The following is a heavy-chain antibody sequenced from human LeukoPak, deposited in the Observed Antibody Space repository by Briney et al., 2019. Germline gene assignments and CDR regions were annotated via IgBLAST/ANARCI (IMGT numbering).Heavy chain of an antibody. Sequence: PGRSLRLSCAVSGFTFSSYGMHWVRQAPGKGLERVAVISYDGSNKYYADSVKGRFTISRDKSKNTLYLQMNSLRAEDMAVYYCAKDLLGGDSGSYYEVGELGMDVWGQGTTVTVSS. CDR1: GFTFSSYG. D-gene: IGHD1-26*01. V-gene: IGHV3-30*18. CDR3: AKDLLGGDSGSYYEVGELGMDV. CDR2: ISYDGSNK. J-gene: IGHJ6*02.